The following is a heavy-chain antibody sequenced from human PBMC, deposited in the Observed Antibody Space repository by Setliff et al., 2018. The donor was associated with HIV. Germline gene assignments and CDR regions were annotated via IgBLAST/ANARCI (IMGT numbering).Heavy chain of an antibody. CDR1: GYTFTGYY. D-gene: IGHD5-18*01. V-gene: IGHV1-2*02. CDR3: ATRSRWIQLSFDGIFDY. CDR2: INPNSGGT. Sequence: ASVKVSCKASGYTFTGYYMHWVRQAPGQGLEWMGWINPNSGGTKYAQNFPGRVIMTRDTSINTAYMELSSLTSEDTAVYYCATRSRWIQLSFDGIFDYWGQGTPVTVSS. J-gene: IGHJ4*02.